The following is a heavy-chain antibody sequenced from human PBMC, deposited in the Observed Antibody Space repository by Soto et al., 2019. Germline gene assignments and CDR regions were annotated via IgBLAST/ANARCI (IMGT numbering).Heavy chain of an antibody. CDR3: ARVSRSHDAFDI. V-gene: IGHV4-59*01. CDR1: GGSISSYY. J-gene: IGHJ3*02. Sequence: SETLSLTCTVSGGSISSYYWSWIRQPPGKGLEWIGYIYYSGSTNYNPSLKSRVTISVDTSKNQFSLKLSSVTAADTAVYYCARVSRSHDAFDIWGQGTMVTVSS. CDR2: IYYSGST. D-gene: IGHD1-26*01.